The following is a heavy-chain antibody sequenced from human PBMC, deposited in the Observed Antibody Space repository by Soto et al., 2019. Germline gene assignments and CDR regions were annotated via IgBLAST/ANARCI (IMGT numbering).Heavy chain of an antibody. V-gene: IGHV1-2*02. J-gene: IGHJ4*02. D-gene: IGHD3-3*01. CDR2: INPNSGGT. CDR3: ASRVTIFGVVPDY. Sequence: GASVKVSCKASGYTFTGYYMHWVRQAPGQGLEWMGWINPNSGGTNYAQKFQGRVTMTRDTSISTAYMELSRLRSDDTAVYYCASRVTIFGVVPDYWGQGTLVTVSS. CDR1: GYTFTGYY.